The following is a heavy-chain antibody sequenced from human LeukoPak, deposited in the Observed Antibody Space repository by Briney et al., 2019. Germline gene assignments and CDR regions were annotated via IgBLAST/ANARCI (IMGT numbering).Heavy chain of an antibody. D-gene: IGHD5-18*01. CDR1: GFTISTYW. J-gene: IGHJ4*02. CDR2: INSDGSTT. CDR3: APEGGYSYDY. Sequence: PRGSLRLSCAASGFTISTYWMHWVRQVPGKGLVWVSRINSDGSTTNYADAVKGRFAISRDNAKNTLYLEMNSLRAEDTAVYYCAPEGGYSYDYWGQGTLVTVSS. V-gene: IGHV3-74*01.